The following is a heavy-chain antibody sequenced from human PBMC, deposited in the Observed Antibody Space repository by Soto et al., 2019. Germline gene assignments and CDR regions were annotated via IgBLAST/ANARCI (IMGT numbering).Heavy chain of an antibody. D-gene: IGHD4-17*01. J-gene: IGHJ6*02. CDR2: IYSGGST. CDR1: GFTVSSNY. Sequence: EVQLVESGGGLIQPGGSLRLSCAASGFTVSSNYMSWVRQAPGKGLEWVSVIYSGGSTYYADSVKGRFTISRDNSKNTLYLQMNGLRAEDTAVYYCARVDTTVAYYGMDVWGQGTTVTVSS. CDR3: ARVDTTVAYYGMDV. V-gene: IGHV3-53*01.